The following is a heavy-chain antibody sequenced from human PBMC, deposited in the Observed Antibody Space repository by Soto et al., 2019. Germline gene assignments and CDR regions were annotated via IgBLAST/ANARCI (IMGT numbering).Heavy chain of an antibody. CDR1: SGPDRSHN. V-gene: IGHV4-59*08. Sequence: QVQLQQSGPRLVKPSETLSLTCTVSSGPDRSHNWGWIRQPPGRGLEWIGYVYYTGDTAYNPSLRSRVPISADTSTNDLSLTLSSVTAAVTAVYYCVRQGIDYLHGLVDVWGQGTTVSVSS. D-gene: IGHD4-17*01. CDR3: VRQGIDYLHGLVDV. CDR2: VYYTGDT. J-gene: IGHJ6*02.